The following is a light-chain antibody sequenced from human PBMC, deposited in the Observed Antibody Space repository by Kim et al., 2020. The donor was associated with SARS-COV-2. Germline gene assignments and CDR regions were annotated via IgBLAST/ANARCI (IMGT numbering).Light chain of an antibody. CDR1: SGHSSYA. CDR3: QTWDTGVRV. CDR2: VNSDGSH. J-gene: IGLJ3*02. V-gene: IGLV4-69*01. Sequence: ASVKLTCTLSSGHSSYAIAWHQQQPEKGPRYVMKVNSDGSHNKGDGIPDRFSGSRSGAERYLTISSLQSEDEADYYCQTWDTGVRVFGGGTKVTVL.